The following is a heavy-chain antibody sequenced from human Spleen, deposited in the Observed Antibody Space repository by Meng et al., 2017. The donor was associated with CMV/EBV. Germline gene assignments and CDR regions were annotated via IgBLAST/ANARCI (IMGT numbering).Heavy chain of an antibody. CDR3: ARGQPYLAAAGVDY. CDR1: GYTFTSYD. D-gene: IGHD6-13*01. Sequence: ASVKVSCKASGYTFTSYDINWVRQATGQGLEWMGWMNPNSGNTGYEQKFQGRVTITRNTSISTAYMELSSLRSEDTAVYFCARGQPYLAAAGVDYWGQGTLVTVSS. CDR2: MNPNSGNT. V-gene: IGHV1-8*03. J-gene: IGHJ4*02.